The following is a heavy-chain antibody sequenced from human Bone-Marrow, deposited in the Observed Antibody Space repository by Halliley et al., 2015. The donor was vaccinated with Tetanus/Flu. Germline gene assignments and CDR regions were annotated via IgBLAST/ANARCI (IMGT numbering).Heavy chain of an antibody. J-gene: IGHJ5*01. CDR3: GRLAKLSGPAIWSRPVDS. D-gene: IGHD2-15*01. CDR1: GASVSGFL. Sequence: TLSLTCIVSGASVSGFLWSWIRQPPGKGLQYIGYVSHSGTSTVNPSLKSRVTISLDTSKNSVSLNLTSVTAADTAVYFCGRLAKLSGPAIWSRPVDSWGQGALVTVSS. V-gene: IGHV4-59*08. CDR2: VSHSGTS.